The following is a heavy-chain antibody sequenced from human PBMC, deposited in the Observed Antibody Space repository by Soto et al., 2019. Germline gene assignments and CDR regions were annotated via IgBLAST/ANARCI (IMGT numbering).Heavy chain of an antibody. J-gene: IGHJ4*02. Sequence: GGSLRLSCAASGFTFSNYWMSWVRQAPGKGLEWVATIRQDGSEKYYVDSVKGRFSISKDNANNSLYLQMNSLRAEDTAVYYCARDNNGRDYWGQGTLVTVSS. D-gene: IGHD2-8*01. V-gene: IGHV3-7*01. CDR1: GFTFSNYW. CDR2: IRQDGSEK. CDR3: ARDNNGRDY.